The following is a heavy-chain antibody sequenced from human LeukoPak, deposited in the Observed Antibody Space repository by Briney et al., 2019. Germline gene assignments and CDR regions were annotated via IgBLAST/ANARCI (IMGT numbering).Heavy chain of an antibody. D-gene: IGHD5-12*01. CDR1: GFTFSSYG. V-gene: IGHV3-30*02. J-gene: IGHJ3*01. Sequence: GGSLRLSCAASGFTFSSYGMHWVRQAPGKGLEWVAFIRNDGSNKYYADSVKGRFTISRDNSKNTLYLQMNSLRAEDTAVYYCSKGGEVARKGAFDLWGQGTMVTVSS. CDR2: IRNDGSNK. CDR3: SKGGEVARKGAFDL.